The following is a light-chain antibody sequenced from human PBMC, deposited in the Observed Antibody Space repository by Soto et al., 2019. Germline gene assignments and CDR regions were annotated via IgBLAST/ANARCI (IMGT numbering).Light chain of an antibody. J-gene: IGKJ1*01. CDR1: QSVDTW. Sequence: DIQMTQFPSTLSASVGDRVTITCRASQSVDTWLAWYQQKPGKAPSLPIYRASSLESGVPSRFSGSGSGTEFTLTIRSLQPDDFASYYCQQYNNYPRTFGQGTKVEVK. CDR3: QQYNNYPRT. CDR2: RAS. V-gene: IGKV1-5*03.